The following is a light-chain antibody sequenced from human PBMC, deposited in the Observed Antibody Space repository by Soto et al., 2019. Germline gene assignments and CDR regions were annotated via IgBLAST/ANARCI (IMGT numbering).Light chain of an antibody. CDR1: QTIYSN. CDR2: RAS. CDR3: QQYQNLWT. V-gene: IGKV3-15*01. J-gene: IGKJ1*01. Sequence: EIVMTQSPGTLSVSPGERATLYCRASQTIYSNVAWYQQRPGQPPRLLIYRASSRATGIPARFSGSGSGTEFTLTINSLQSEDFAVYYCQQYQNLWTFGQGTKVE.